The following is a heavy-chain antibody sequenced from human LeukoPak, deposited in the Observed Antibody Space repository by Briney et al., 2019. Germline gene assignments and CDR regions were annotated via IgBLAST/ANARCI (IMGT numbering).Heavy chain of an antibody. CDR1: GDSISSGDYY. D-gene: IGHD5-24*01. CDR3: ARLRWLQLGYFDY. J-gene: IGHJ4*02. CDR2: ISSSGST. Sequence: SETLSLTCTVSGDSISSGDYYWSWIRQPAGKGLEWIGRISSSGSTNYNPSLKSRVTISVDTSKNQFSLKLTSVTAADTAVYYCARLRWLQLGYFDYWGQGTLVTVSS. V-gene: IGHV4-61*02.